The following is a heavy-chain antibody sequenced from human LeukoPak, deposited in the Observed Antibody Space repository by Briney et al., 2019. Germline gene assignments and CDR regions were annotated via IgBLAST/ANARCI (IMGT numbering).Heavy chain of an antibody. CDR3: AKPYYYDTDPGHFDY. V-gene: IGHV3-23*01. CDR1: GFTFSSYA. D-gene: IGHD3-22*01. Sequence: GASLRLSCAASGFTFSSYAMSWVRQAPGKGLEWVSAISGSGGSTYYADSVKGRFTISRDNSKNTLYLQMNSLRAEDTAVYYCAKPYYYDTDPGHFDYWGQGTLVTVFS. J-gene: IGHJ4*02. CDR2: ISGSGGST.